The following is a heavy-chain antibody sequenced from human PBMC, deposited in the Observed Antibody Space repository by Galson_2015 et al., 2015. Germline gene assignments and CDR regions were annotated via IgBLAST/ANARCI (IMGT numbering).Heavy chain of an antibody. CDR1: GGTFSSYA. Sequence: SVKVSCKASGGTFSSYAISWVRQAPGQGLEWMGGIIPIFGTANYAQKFQGRVTITADESTSTAYMELSSLRSEDTAVYYCARGMGNRGIFGVVITVGAFDIWGQGTMVTVSS. V-gene: IGHV1-69*13. D-gene: IGHD3-3*01. CDR3: ARGMGNRGIFGVVITVGAFDI. CDR2: IIPIFGTA. J-gene: IGHJ3*02.